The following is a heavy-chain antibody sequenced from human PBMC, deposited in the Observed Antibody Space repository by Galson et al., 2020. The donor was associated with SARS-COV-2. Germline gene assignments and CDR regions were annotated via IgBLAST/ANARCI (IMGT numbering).Heavy chain of an antibody. V-gene: IGHV4-59*01. Sequence: SEPLSLTCTVSGVSISTSYWNWVRQPPGKGLAWIGEIFDSGRTYYNPPLKGRVTISVDTSKNQFSLKLISVTAADTAVYYCARSTRLKYPMDVWGQGTTVTVSS. CDR2: IFDSGRT. CDR3: ARSTRLKYPMDV. D-gene: IGHD2-2*01. J-gene: IGHJ6*02. CDR1: GVSISTSY.